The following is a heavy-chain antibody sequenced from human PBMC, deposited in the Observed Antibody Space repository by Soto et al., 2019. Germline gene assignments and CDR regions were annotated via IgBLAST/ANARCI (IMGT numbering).Heavy chain of an antibody. CDR2: RSYDGSTK. CDR3: AKDTASGGSPLDY. V-gene: IGHV3-30*18. Sequence: QVQLVESGGGVVQPGRSLRLSCAASGFTFSSYGMHWVRQAPGKGLKWVAIRSYDGSTKYYADSVKGRFTISRDNSKNTVHLQMNSLRPEDTAVYYCAKDTASGGSPLDYWGQGTRVTVSA. CDR1: GFTFSSYG. J-gene: IGHJ4*02. D-gene: IGHD2-15*01.